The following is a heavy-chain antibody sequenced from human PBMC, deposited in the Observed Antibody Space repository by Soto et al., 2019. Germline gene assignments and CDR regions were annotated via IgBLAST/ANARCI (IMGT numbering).Heavy chain of an antibody. V-gene: IGHV1-69*01. D-gene: IGHD2-8*01. CDR1: GGTFSSYA. J-gene: IGHJ4*02. CDR2: IIPIFGTA. CDR3: ARGGTKGLQSLYYFDY. Sequence: QVQLVQSGAEVKKPGSSVKVSCKASGGTFSSYAISWVRQAPGQGLEWMGGIIPIFGTANYAQKFQGRGTITADEATSTAYMELSSLRSEDTAVYYCARGGTKGLQSLYYFDYWGQGTLVTVSS.